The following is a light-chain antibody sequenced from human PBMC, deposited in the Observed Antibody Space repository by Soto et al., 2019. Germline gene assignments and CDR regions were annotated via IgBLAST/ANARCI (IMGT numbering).Light chain of an antibody. CDR1: QSISSW. CDR3: QQYNSYSAIT. J-gene: IGKJ5*01. Sequence: EIHVSLSASTVAASVGDRVSITCRASQSISSWLAWYQQKPGKAPKLLIYDASSLESGVPSRFSGSGSGTEFTLTISSLQPDDFATYYCQQYNSYSAITFAQGTRLAIK. CDR2: DAS. V-gene: IGKV1-5*01.